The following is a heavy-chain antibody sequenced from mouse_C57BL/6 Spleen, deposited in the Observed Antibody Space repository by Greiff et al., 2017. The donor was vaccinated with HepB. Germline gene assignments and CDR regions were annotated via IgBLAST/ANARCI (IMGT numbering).Heavy chain of an antibody. CDR2: IHPSDSDT. J-gene: IGHJ1*03. D-gene: IGHD1-1*01. V-gene: IGHV1-74*01. CDR1: GYTFTSYW. Sequence: QVQLQQPGAELVKPGASVKVSCKASGYTFTSYWMHWVKQRPGQGLEFIGRIHPSDSDTNYNQKFKGKATLTVDKSSSTAYMQLSSLTSEDSAVYYCESRLYGSGVVGYFDVWGTGTTVTVSS. CDR3: ESRLYGSGVVGYFDV.